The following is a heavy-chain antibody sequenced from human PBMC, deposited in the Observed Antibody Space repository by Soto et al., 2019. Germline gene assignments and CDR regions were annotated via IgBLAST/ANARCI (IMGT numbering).Heavy chain of an antibody. CDR1: GVSPSHYY. Sequence: SSETLSLTYIFSGVSPSHYYCPSIWQSPGKGLEWIGYIYSSGSTHYNPSLQNRVTISIDTSKNQVSLKVNSVTAADTAVYYCARRPSGSYGQVDYWGQGTLVTVS. CDR3: ARRPSGSYGQVDY. D-gene: IGHD1-26*01. J-gene: IGHJ4*02. V-gene: IGHV4-59*01. CDR2: IYSSGST.